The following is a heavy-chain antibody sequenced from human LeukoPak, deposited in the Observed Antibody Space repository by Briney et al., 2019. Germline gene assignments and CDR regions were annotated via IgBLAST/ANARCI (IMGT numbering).Heavy chain of an antibody. Sequence: SETLSLTCTVSGGSISSYYWSWIRQPPGKGLEWIGYIYYSGSTNYNPSLKSRVTISVDTSKNQFSQKLSSVTAADTAVYYCASLYGDYADYWGQGTLVTVSS. CDR3: ASLYGDYADY. D-gene: IGHD4-17*01. CDR1: GGSISSYY. V-gene: IGHV4-59*08. CDR2: IYYSGST. J-gene: IGHJ4*02.